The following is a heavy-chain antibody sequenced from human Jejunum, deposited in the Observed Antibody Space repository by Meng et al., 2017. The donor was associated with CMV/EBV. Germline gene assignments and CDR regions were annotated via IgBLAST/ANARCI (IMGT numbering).Heavy chain of an antibody. D-gene: IGHD3-10*01. CDR2: IYRGGTT. CDR1: GFTVSTNY. CDR3: AKVAMIRGVVFDF. Sequence: ADSGFTVSTNYMSWVRQAPGKGLEWVSVIYRGGTTYYADSVKGRFTISRDNSKNTLYLQMNSLRADDTAVYYCAKVAMIRGVVFDFWGQGTLVTVSS. V-gene: IGHV3-53*01. J-gene: IGHJ4*02.